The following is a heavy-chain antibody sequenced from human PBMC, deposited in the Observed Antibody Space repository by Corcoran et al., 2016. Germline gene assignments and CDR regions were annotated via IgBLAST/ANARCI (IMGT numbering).Heavy chain of an antibody. J-gene: IGHJ3*02. D-gene: IGHD2-15*01. V-gene: IGHV4-39*01. CDR1: GGSISSSSYY. CDR3: AILDQSSDDFDI. CDR2: IYYSGST. Sequence: QLQLQESGPGLVKPSETLSLTCTVSGGSISSSSYYWGWIRQPPGKGLEWIGSIYYSGSTYYNPSLKSRVTISVDTSKNQFSLKLSSVTAADTAAYYCAILDQSSDDFDIWGQGTMVTVSS.